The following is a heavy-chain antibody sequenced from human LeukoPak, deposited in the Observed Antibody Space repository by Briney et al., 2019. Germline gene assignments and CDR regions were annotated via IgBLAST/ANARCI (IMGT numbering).Heavy chain of an antibody. V-gene: IGHV3-23*01. CDR2: SXVST. J-gene: IGHJ4*02. D-gene: IGHD1-26*01. Sequence: SXVSTYYAASVKCRFTISRDNSKNTLYLQMNSLRAEDTAVYYCAKAEYSELRRGYSGSYWSTDYWGQGTLVTVSS. CDR3: AKAEYSELRRGYSGSYWSTDY.